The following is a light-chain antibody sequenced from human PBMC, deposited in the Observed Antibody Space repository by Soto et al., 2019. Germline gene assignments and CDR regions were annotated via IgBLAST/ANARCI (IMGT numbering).Light chain of an antibody. CDR3: QQSYTSRIN. Sequence: DIQRTHSPSSLSASVGDRVTITCRASQSISSCLNWYQQKPGKDTKLLIFAASSLQSGVPSRFSGSGSGTDFTLTVRSLQPEDFATYYCQQSYTSRINVGIGKQLEIK. V-gene: IGKV1-39*01. CDR2: AAS. J-gene: IGKJ5*01. CDR1: QSISSC.